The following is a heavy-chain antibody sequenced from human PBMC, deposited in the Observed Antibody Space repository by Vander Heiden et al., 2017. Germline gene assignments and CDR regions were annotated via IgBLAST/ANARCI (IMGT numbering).Heavy chain of an antibody. CDR2: INPNSGGT. D-gene: IGHD6-19*01. Sequence: QVQLVQSGAEVKKPGASVKVSRNASGYTFTGYHMHWVRQAPGQGLEWMGWINPNSGGTNYAQKFQGRVTMTRDTSISTAYMELSRLRSDDTAVYYCARDASSGWYTNYWGQGTLVTVSS. V-gene: IGHV1-2*02. CDR3: ARDASSGWYTNY. J-gene: IGHJ4*02. CDR1: GYTFTGYH.